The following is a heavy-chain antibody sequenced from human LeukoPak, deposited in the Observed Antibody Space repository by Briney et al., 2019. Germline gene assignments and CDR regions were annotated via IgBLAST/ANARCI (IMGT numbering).Heavy chain of an antibody. V-gene: IGHV1-2*02. CDR3: ARSYYGESGSSAGTDY. CDR1: GYTFTAYY. J-gene: IGHJ4*02. CDR2: LNPHSGGA. Sequence: ASVKVSCQASGYTFTAYYIYWVRQAPGQGLESMGWLNPHSGGATYAQKFQGRVTMTRDTSTNTAYMELTRLKLDDTAVYFCARSYYGESGSSAGTDYWGQGTLVTVSS. D-gene: IGHD1-26*01.